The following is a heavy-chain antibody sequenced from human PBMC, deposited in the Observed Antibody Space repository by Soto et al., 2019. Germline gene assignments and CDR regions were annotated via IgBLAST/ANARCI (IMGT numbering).Heavy chain of an antibody. CDR1: GYTFTRSG. J-gene: IGHJ6*02. CDR2: INGYNGNT. Sequence: QVQRVQSGAEVKKPGASVKVSCKASGYTFTRSGISWVRQAPGQGLEWMGWINGYNGNTNYTQKFQGRITMTTDTPTSTAYMELRSLRSDDTAVYYCARMGDVPYYYYGMDVWGQGNTVIVSS. V-gene: IGHV1-18*01. CDR3: ARMGDVPYYYYGMDV. D-gene: IGHD3-16*01.